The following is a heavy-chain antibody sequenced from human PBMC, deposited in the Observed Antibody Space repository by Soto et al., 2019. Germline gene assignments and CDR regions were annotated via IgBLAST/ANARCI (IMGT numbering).Heavy chain of an antibody. CDR1: GYSFTSYW. CDR3: ARRGYCSRTRCRYTGWFDP. CDR2: IYPGDSDT. Sequence: GESLKISCKGSGYSFTSYWIGWVRQMPGKGLEWMGIIYPGDSDTRYSPSFQGQVTISADKSISTAYLQWSSLKASDTAMYYCARRGYCSRTRCRYTGWFDPWGQGTLVTVSS. J-gene: IGHJ5*02. D-gene: IGHD2-2*01. V-gene: IGHV5-51*01.